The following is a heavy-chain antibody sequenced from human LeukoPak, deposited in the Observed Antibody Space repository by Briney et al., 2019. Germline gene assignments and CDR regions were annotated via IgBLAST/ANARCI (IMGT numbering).Heavy chain of an antibody. Sequence: PGGSLRLSCAASGFTFSSYGMHWVRQAPGKGLEWVAFIRDGGSNKYYADSVQGRFTISRDNSKNTLYLQMNSLRAGDTAVYYCAKDQDSGSLGVDYYFDYWGQGTLVIVSS. J-gene: IGHJ4*02. CDR2: IRDGGSNK. CDR3: AKDQDSGSLGVDYYFDY. V-gene: IGHV3-30*02. CDR1: GFTFSSYG. D-gene: IGHD1-26*01.